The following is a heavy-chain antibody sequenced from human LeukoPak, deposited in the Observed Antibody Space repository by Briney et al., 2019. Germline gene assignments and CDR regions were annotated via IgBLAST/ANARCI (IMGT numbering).Heavy chain of an antibody. CDR1: GYTFTDYY. J-gene: IGHJ3*02. V-gene: IGHV1-18*04. CDR3: ARVQFRQGYYGTSHAFDI. CDR2: ISAYNGNT. D-gene: IGHD1-26*01. Sequence: ASVKVSCKASGYTFTDYYMHWVRQAPGQGLEWMGWISAYNGNTNYAQKLQGRVTMTTDTSTSTAYMELRSLRSDDTAVYYCARVQFRQGYYGTSHAFDIWGQGTMVTVSS.